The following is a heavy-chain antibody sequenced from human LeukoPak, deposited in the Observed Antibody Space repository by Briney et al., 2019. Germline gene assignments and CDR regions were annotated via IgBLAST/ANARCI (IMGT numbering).Heavy chain of an antibody. D-gene: IGHD1-7*01. CDR2: IWYDGTTK. J-gene: IGHJ4*02. V-gene: IGHV3-33*01. Sequence: PGGSLRLSCAASGFGFSSHAMHWVRQAPGKGLEWLSVIWYDGTTKYYADSVKGRFTISRDTSNNTLYLQMNSLRPEDTALYYCVRDRSWNSHYFDYWGQGILVTVSS. CDR1: GFGFSSHA. CDR3: VRDRSWNSHYFDY.